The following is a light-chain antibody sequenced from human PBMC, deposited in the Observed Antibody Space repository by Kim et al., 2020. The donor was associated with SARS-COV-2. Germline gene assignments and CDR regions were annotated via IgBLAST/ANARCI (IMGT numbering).Light chain of an antibody. CDR1: QSIGTN. CDR2: GAS. V-gene: IGKV3-20*01. J-gene: IGKJ1*01. Sequence: PGEIATLSGRPSQSIGTNLVWTQHKPGQSPRLLIYGASSRATGIPDRFSGSGFGTDFTLTITGLEPEDFAVYYCHQYAGAPWTLGRGTKVDIK. CDR3: HQYAGAPWT.